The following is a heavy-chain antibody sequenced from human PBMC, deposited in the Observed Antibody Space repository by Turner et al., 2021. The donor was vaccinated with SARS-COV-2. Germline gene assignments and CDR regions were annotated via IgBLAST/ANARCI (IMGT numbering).Heavy chain of an antibody. Sequence: QLQLQESGPGLVKPSETLSLTCSVSGFSISSSIYYCGWIRQPPGKGPEWIGSVYYRGNTDYNPSLASRVTISVDTSNNQFSLKLNSVTAADTAVYYCARVKSTVTTYYYYYMDVWGKGTKVAVSS. V-gene: IGHV4-39*01. J-gene: IGHJ6*03. CDR1: GFSISSSIYY. CDR3: ARVKSTVTTYYYYYMDV. D-gene: IGHD4-4*01. CDR2: VYYRGNT.